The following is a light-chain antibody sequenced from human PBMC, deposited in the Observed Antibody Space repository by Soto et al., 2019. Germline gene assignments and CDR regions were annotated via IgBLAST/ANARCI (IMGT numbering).Light chain of an antibody. CDR2: EVS. CDR1: SSDVGAYNY. J-gene: IGLJ2*01. CDR3: SSYTSSSTVV. V-gene: IGLV2-14*01. Sequence: QSVLTQPASVSGSPGQSITIPCTGTSSDVGAYNYVSWYQQHPGKGPKLMIYEVSNRPSGVSNRFSGSKSGNTASLTISGLQPEDEADYYCSSYTSSSTVVFGGGTQLTVL.